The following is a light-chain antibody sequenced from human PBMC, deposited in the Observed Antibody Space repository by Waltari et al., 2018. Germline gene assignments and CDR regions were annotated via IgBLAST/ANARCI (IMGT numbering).Light chain of an antibody. CDR1: RYDIGGYSY. CDR3: SSYISSAFVV. J-gene: IGLJ2*01. Sequence: QSALTQAASVSGSPGQSITIPCTGTRYDIGGYSYVSWYQQHPGKAPKLMIFDVSNRPSGVSNRFSGSRSGNTASLTISGLQPEDEAVYYCSSYISSAFVVFGGGTKLTVL. V-gene: IGLV2-14*03. CDR2: DVS.